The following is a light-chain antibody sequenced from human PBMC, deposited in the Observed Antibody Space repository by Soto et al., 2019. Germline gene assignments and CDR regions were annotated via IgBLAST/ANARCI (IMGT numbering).Light chain of an antibody. Sequence: DIQMTQSPSSLSASVGDRVTITCRASQSISSYLNWYQQKPGTAPKLLIYALSSLQSGVPSRFSGSESGTYFTLTISSLQPEDFATYYCQHSYSTPYTFGQGTKVEIK. J-gene: IGKJ2*01. CDR1: QSISSY. CDR3: QHSYSTPYT. CDR2: ALS. V-gene: IGKV1-39*01.